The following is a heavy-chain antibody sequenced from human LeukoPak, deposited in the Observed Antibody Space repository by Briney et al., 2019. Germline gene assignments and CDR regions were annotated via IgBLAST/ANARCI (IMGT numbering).Heavy chain of an antibody. D-gene: IGHD5-12*01. CDR2: ISGSGGST. J-gene: IGHJ4*02. V-gene: IGHV3-23*01. Sequence: GGSLRLSCAASGFTFSSYAMSWVRQAPGKGLEWVSAISGSGGSTYYADSVKGRFTISRDNYKTTMYLQMNSLRAEDTAVYYCAKDHRGPAVSINFDYWGQGTLVTVSS. CDR1: GFTFSSYA. CDR3: AKDHRGPAVSINFDY.